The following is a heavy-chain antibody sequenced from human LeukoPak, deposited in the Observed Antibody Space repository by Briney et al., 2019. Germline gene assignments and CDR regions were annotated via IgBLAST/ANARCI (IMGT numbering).Heavy chain of an antibody. V-gene: IGHV3-23*01. CDR1: GLTLSAYS. J-gene: IGHJ4*02. CDR3: AKDGYSGGRSWGYFDS. Sequence: GGSLRLSCAASGLTLSAYSMSWVRQAPGKGLEWVSAIGVSGVDTYYADSVKGRFTVSRDNSKSMLYLQLNSLRVEDTAVYYCAKDGYSGGRSWGYFDSWGQGTLVTVSS. CDR2: IGVSGVDT. D-gene: IGHD2-8*02.